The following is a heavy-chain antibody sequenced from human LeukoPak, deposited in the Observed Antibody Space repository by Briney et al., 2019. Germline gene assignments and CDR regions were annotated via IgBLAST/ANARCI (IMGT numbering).Heavy chain of an antibody. CDR2: IGTAGDT. J-gene: IGHJ4*02. D-gene: IGHD6-19*01. V-gene: IGHV3-13*04. CDR1: GFTFSSYD. CDR3: ARVASDSSGWYHFDY. Sequence: GGSLRLSCAASGFTFSSYDMHWVRHATGKGLEWVSAIGTAGDTYYPGSVKGRFTVSRDNFRNTLYLQMNSLRAEDTAVYFCARVASDSSGWYHFDYWGQGALVTVSS.